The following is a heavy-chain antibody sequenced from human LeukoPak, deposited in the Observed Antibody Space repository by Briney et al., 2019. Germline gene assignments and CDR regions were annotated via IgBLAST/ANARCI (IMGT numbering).Heavy chain of an antibody. V-gene: IGHV4-31*03. J-gene: IGHJ4*02. CDR1: GGAISSGGYY. CDR3: ATDHGATIGYFFDC. CDR2: ISYSGST. Sequence: SQTLSLTCIVSGGAISSGGYYWTWIRQHPGKGLEWIGYISYSGSTYYNPSLKSRLTISVDTSKNQFSLTLTSVTAADTAVYYCATDHGATIGYFFDCWGQGTLVTVSS. D-gene: IGHD5-24*01.